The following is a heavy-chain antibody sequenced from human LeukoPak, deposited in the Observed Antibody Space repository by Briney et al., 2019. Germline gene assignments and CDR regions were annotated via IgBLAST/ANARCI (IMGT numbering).Heavy chain of an antibody. CDR2: IKSKTDGGTT. D-gene: IGHD3-22*01. J-gene: IGHJ4*02. Sequence: PGGSLRLSCAASGFTFSNAWMSWVRQAPGKGLQWVGCIKSKTDGGTTDYAAPVKGRFTISRDDSKNTLYLQMNSLKTEDTAVYYCTTGRDYYDSSGYYYVYWGQGTLVTVSS. CDR1: GFTFSNAW. V-gene: IGHV3-15*01. CDR3: TTGRDYYDSSGYYYVY.